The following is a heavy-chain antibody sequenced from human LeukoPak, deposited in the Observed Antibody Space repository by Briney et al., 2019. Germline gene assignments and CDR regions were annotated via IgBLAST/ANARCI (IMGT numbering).Heavy chain of an antibody. D-gene: IGHD6-13*01. V-gene: IGHV1-18*01. CDR2: ISAYNGNT. CDR3: ARDKAAGIVKDAFDI. Sequence: ASVKVSCKASGYTFTSYGISWARQAPGQGLEWMGWISAYNGNTNYAQKLQGRVTMTTDTSTSTAYMELRSLRSDDTAVYYCARDKAAGIVKDAFDIWGQGTMVTVSS. CDR1: GYTFTSYG. J-gene: IGHJ3*02.